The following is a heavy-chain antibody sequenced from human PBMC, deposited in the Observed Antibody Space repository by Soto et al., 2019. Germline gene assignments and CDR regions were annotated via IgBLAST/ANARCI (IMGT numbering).Heavy chain of an antibody. V-gene: IGHV1-69*01. CDR3: GRRIRPWRGLHGSGDDY. CDR1: GGTFSSYA. D-gene: IGHD3-10*01. Sequence: QVQLVQSGAEVKKPGSSVKVSCKASGGTFSSYAISWVRQAPGQGLEWMGGIIPIFGTANYAQKFQGRVTITADESTRTADMELSSLRSEDRAVYSCGRRIRPWRGLHGSGDDYGGQGTLVPVSS. J-gene: IGHJ4*02. CDR2: IIPIFGTA.